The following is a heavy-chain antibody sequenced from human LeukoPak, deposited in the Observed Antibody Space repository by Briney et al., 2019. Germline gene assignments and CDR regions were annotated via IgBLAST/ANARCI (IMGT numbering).Heavy chain of an antibody. D-gene: IGHD3-10*01. Sequence: ASVKVSCKASGYTFTSYGISWVRQAPGQGLEWMGWISAYNGNTNYAQKLQGRVTMTTDTSTSTAYMELRSLRSDDTAVYYCARGTTMVRGVIIPNWFDPWGQGTLVIVSS. V-gene: IGHV1-18*01. CDR3: ARGTTMVRGVIIPNWFDP. CDR1: GYTFTSYG. J-gene: IGHJ5*02. CDR2: ISAYNGNT.